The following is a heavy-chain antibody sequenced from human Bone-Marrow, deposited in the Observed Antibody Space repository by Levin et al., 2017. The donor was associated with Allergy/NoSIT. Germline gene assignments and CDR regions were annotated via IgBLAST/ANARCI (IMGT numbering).Heavy chain of an antibody. CDR2: IRHKTRSYTT. Sequence: QPGGSLRLSCAASGFTFSDHYMDWVRQAPGKGLEWVGRIRHKTRSYTTEYAASVKGRFTISKDESRNSLFLEMNSLRTDDTAVYFCTRGASLITGNYYGMDVWGPGTTVTVSS. D-gene: IGHD3-16*01. CDR3: TRGASLITGNYYGMDV. CDR1: GFTFSDHY. V-gene: IGHV3-72*01. J-gene: IGHJ6*02.